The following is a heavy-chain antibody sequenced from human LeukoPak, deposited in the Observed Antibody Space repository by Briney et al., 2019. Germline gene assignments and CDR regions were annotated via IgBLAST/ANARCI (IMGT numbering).Heavy chain of an antibody. CDR3: ARDCSSTSCYLY. Sequence: SETLSLTCTVSGGSISSGSYYWSWIRQPAGKGLEWIGRIYTSGSTNYNPSLKSRVTMSVDTSKNQFSLKLSSVTAADTAVYYCARDCSSTSCYLYWGQGTLVTVSS. D-gene: IGHD2-2*01. CDR1: GGSISSGSYY. V-gene: IGHV4-61*02. J-gene: IGHJ4*02. CDR2: IYTSGST.